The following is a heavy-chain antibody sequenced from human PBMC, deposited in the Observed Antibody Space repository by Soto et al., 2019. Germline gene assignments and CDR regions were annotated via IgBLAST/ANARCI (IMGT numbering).Heavy chain of an antibody. CDR3: ARGLTSGDY. V-gene: IGHV1-46*01. J-gene: IGHJ4*02. CDR2: INPNGGST. D-gene: IGHD7-27*01. Sequence: QVQLVQSGAEVKNPGASVKLSCKASGYTFTSFYIHWVRKAPGQGLEWMAIINPNGGSTNYAPNLQGRVTLTRDTSTNTVFIELSSLGSEDTAFYYCARGLTSGDYWGQGALGTVSS. CDR1: GYTFTSFY.